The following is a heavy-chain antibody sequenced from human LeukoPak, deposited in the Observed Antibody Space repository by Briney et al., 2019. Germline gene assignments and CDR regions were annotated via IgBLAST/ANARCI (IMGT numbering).Heavy chain of an antibody. J-gene: IGHJ4*02. Sequence: GGSLRLSCAGSGFTFSSYSMIWVRQAPGKGLQWVSSISSSSSYIYYADSLKGRFTISRDNAKNTLYLQMNSLRAEDTAVYYCAREKISFGWSGYVHDYFDYWGQGTLVTVSS. V-gene: IGHV3-21*01. CDR3: AREKISFGWSGYVHDYFDY. CDR1: GFTFSSYS. D-gene: IGHD3-3*01. CDR2: ISSSSSYI.